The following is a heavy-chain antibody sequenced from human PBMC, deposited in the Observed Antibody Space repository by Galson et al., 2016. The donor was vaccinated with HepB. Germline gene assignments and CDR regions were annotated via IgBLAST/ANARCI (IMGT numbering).Heavy chain of an antibody. J-gene: IGHJ5*02. CDR3: ARQYNGTFSAWFDP. Sequence: QSGAEVKKPGESLKISCKGSGYNFTNYWIGWVRQMPGKGLEWMGIINPGDSDTRYNPSIQGQVIISADKSINSAYLQWSSLEASDTAIYYCARQYNGTFSAWFDPWGQGILITVSS. V-gene: IGHV5-51*01. CDR1: GYNFTNYW. D-gene: IGHD1-26*01. CDR2: INPGDSDT.